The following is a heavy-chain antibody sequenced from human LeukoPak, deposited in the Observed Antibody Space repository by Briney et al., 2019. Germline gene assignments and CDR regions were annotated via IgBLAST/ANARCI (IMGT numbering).Heavy chain of an antibody. V-gene: IGHV4-39*01. CDR2: IYYTGTT. J-gene: IGHJ3*02. CDR3: ARRSNYQLVDFDI. CDR1: GGSVRSSSYY. Sequence: PSETLSLTCTVSGGSVRSSSYYWDWIRPPPGKGLERIGSIYYTGTTYYNPSLKSRVTMSVDTSKNQFFLNLSSVTAADTAVYYCARRSNYQLVDFDIWGQGTMVTVSS. D-gene: IGHD1-1*01.